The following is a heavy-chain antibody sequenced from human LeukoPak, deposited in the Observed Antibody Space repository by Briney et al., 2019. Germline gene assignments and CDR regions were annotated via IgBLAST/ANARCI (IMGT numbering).Heavy chain of an antibody. CDR1: GFTFSSYW. J-gene: IGHJ4*02. CDR3: ARDPRAWDWNYANYYFDY. D-gene: IGHD1-7*01. V-gene: IGHV3-7*01. Sequence: GGSLRLSCVASGFTFSSYWMSWVRQAPGKGLEWVANIKQDGSEKYYVDSVKGRFTISRDNAKNSLYLQMNSLRAEDTALYYCARDPRAWDWNYANYYFDYWGQGTLVTVSS. CDR2: IKQDGSEK.